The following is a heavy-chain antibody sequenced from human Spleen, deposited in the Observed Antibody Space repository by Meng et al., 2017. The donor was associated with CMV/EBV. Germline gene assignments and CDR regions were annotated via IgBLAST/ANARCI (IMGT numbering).Heavy chain of an antibody. CDR2: ISGSGGST. V-gene: IGHV3-23*01. CDR3: AKSITMIVVVRGYFDY. Sequence: GESLKISCAASGFTFSSYAMSWVRQASGKGLEWVSAISGSGGSTYYADSVKGRFTISRDNSKNTLYLQMNSLRAEDTAVYYCAKSITMIVVVRGYFDYWGQGTLVTVSS. J-gene: IGHJ4*02. D-gene: IGHD3-22*01. CDR1: GFTFSSYA.